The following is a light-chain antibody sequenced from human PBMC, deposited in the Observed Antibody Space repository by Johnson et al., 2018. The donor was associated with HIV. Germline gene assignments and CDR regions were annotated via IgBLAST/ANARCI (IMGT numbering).Light chain of an antibody. CDR2: ENN. V-gene: IGLV1-51*02. CDR1: SSNIGNKY. J-gene: IGLJ1*01. CDR3: GTWDTSLSVYV. Sequence: HSVLTQPPSVSAAPGQKVTISCSGSSSNIGNKYVSWYQQLPGTAPKLLIYENNKRPSGVPDRFSDSKSGTSVTLAITGLQTGDEADYYCGTWDTSLSVYVFGTGTKVTVL.